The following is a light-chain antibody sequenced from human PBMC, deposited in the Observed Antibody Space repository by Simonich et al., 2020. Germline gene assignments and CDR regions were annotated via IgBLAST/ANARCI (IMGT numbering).Light chain of an antibody. J-gene: IGLJ3*02. CDR2: NVR. Sequence: QSALTQPASVSGSPGQSLTISCTGTSSYIVGYNYVSWYQQHPGKAPKLMIYNVRNRPSGFSNRFSGAKSGNTASLTISGLQAEDEADYYCSSYTSSSTWVFGGGTKLTVL. CDR3: SSYTSSSTWV. CDR1: SSYIVGYNY. V-gene: IGLV2-14*03.